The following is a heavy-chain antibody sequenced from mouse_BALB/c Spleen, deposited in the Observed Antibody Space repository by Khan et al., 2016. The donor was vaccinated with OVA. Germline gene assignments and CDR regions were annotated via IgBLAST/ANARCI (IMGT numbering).Heavy chain of an antibody. D-gene: IGHD1-2*01. CDR3: ASGRFGHYDGFAY. V-gene: IGHV1S137*01. CDR1: GYTFTDYA. CDR2: ISTYSGNT. J-gene: IGHJ3*01. Sequence: QVQLKQSGPELVRPGVSVKISCKGSGYTFTDYAMHWVQQSHAKSLEWIGVISTYSGNTNYNQKFKGKATMTVDKSSSTAYMELARLTAEDSAIYYCASGRFGHYDGFAYWGQGTLVTVSA.